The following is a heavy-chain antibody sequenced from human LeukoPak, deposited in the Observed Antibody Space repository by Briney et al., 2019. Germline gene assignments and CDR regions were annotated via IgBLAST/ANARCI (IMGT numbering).Heavy chain of an antibody. CDR1: GFAFDDFA. V-gene: IGHV3-43D*03. CDR2: ISWDGDST. CDR3: AKGLGRGKWEPIDS. D-gene: IGHD1-26*01. J-gene: IGHJ4*02. Sequence: GGSLRLSCAASGFAFDDFAMHWVRQGPRKGLEWVSLISWDGDSTYYVDSVKGRFTISRDNNKNSLYLQMNSLKTEDTALYYCAKGLGRGKWEPIDSWGQGILVTVSS.